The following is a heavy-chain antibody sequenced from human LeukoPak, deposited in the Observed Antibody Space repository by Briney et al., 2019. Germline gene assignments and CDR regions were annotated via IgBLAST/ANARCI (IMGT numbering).Heavy chain of an antibody. Sequence: GGSLRLSCAASGFTVSSNYMSWVRQAPGKGLEWVSDIYSGGSTYYADSVKGRFTISRDNSKNTLYLQMNSLRAEDTAVYYCAKGPTYYYGSGSYLHWGQGTLVTVSS. J-gene: IGHJ4*02. CDR3: AKGPTYYYGSGSYLH. CDR1: GFTVSSNY. V-gene: IGHV3-53*01. CDR2: IYSGGST. D-gene: IGHD3-10*01.